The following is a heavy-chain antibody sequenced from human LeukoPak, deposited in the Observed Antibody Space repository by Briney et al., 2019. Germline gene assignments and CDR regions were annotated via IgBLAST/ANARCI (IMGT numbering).Heavy chain of an antibody. D-gene: IGHD6-19*01. CDR2: IYSDGNT. V-gene: IGHV3-53*01. J-gene: IGHJ5*02. CDR1: GFTVSSIY. CDR3: AGDTHSSSWYDH. Sequence: GGSLRLSCAVSGFTVSSIYMTWVRQAPGKGLEWVSSIYSDGNTYYTDSVKGRFTLSRDSSRNTLYLQMNDLRVEDTAVYYCAGDTHSSSWYDHWGQGTLVTVSS.